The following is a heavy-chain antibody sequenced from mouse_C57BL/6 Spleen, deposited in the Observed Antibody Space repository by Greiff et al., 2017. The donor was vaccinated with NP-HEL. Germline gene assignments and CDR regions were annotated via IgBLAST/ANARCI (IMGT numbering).Heavy chain of an antibody. CDR2: IDPETGGT. V-gene: IGHV1-15*01. J-gene: IGHJ1*03. Sequence: QVQLKESGAELVRPGASVTLSCKASGYTFTDYEMHWVKQTPVHGLEWIGAIDPETGGTAYNQKFKGKAILTADKSSSTAYMELRSLTSEDSAVYYCTRGDYFDVWGTGTTVTVSS. CDR3: TRGDYFDV. D-gene: IGHD3-3*01. CDR1: GYTFTDYE.